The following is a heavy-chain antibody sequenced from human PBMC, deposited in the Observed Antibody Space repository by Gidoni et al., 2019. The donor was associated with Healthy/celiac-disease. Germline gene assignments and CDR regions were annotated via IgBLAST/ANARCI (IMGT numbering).Heavy chain of an antibody. CDR3: ARGGVIPYYYYYYGMDV. Sequence: EVQLVESGGGLVQPGGSLRLSCAASGFTFSSYSMNWVRQAPGKGLEWVSYISNSSSTIYYADSVKGRFTISRDNAKNSLYLQMNSLRDEDTAVYYCARGGVIPYYYYYYGMDVWGQGTTVTVSS. J-gene: IGHJ6*02. CDR2: ISNSSSTI. D-gene: IGHD3-3*01. CDR1: GFTFSSYS. V-gene: IGHV3-48*02.